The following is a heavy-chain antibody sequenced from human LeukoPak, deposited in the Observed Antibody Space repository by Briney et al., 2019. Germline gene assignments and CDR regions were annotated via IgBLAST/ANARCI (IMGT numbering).Heavy chain of an antibody. Sequence: GGSLRLSCAASGFTFSSYAMSWVRQAPGKGLEWVSAISGSGVTTYYADSVKGRFTISRDNSKNTLYLQMNSLRVEDTAVYYCAKDRIVGATTSYDYFDYWGQGTLVAVSS. CDR3: AKDRIVGATTSYDYFDY. D-gene: IGHD1-26*01. CDR1: GFTFSSYA. V-gene: IGHV3-23*01. CDR2: ISGSGVTT. J-gene: IGHJ4*02.